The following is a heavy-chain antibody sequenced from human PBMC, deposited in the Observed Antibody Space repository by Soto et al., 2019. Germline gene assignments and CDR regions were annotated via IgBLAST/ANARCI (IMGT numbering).Heavy chain of an antibody. CDR3: ARVRDQDIVLMVYAMDY. J-gene: IGHJ4*02. CDR2: INAGNGNT. Sequence: ASVKVSCKASGYTFTSYAMHWVRQAPGQRLEWMGWINAGNGNTKYSQKFQGRVTITRDTSASTAYMELSSLRSEDTAVYYCARVRDQDIVLMVYAMDYWGQGTLVTVSS. CDR1: GYTFTSYA. V-gene: IGHV1-3*01. D-gene: IGHD2-8*01.